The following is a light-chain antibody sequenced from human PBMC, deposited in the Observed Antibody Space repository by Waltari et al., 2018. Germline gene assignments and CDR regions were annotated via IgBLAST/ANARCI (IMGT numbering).Light chain of an antibody. J-gene: IGKJ1*01. Sequence: EIVLTQSPGTLSLSPGERATLSCRASQSVGKFLAWYQKKPGQAPRLLIYDASSRATGIPDRFSDSGFGTDFSLTISRLEPEDFAVYYCQHYVRLPVSFGQGTKVGIK. CDR3: QHYVRLPVS. CDR1: QSVGKF. CDR2: DAS. V-gene: IGKV3-20*01.